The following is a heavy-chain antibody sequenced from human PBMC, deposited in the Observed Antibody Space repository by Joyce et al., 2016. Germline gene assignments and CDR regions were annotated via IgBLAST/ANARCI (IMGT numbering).Heavy chain of an antibody. CDR3: VRRRSFDSGSLDY. J-gene: IGHJ4*02. Sequence: EVQLVQSGAEVKKPGESLKISCKGSGYSVNTHWIDWVRQMPGSDLEWMGVIYPGDSEATYSPSFQGQVTISVDKSISTAYLQWSSLKAADTAMYYCVRRRSFDSGSLDYWGQGTLVTVSS. D-gene: IGHD3-10*01. V-gene: IGHV5-51*03. CDR2: IYPGDSEA. CDR1: GYSVNTHW.